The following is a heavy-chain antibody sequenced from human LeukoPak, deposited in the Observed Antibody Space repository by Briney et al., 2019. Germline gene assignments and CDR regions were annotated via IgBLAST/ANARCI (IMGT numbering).Heavy chain of an antibody. CDR3: AKERHYYESSGHPDI. CDR2: IYTSGGT. Sequence: SQTLSLTCTVSGGSISSGTYYCCIRQPAGKGLEWIGRIYTSGGTNYNPSLKSRVTISVDTSKNQFSLKLSSVTAADTAVYYCAKERHYYESSGHPDIWGQGTLVTVSS. V-gene: IGHV4-61*02. D-gene: IGHD3-22*01. CDR1: GGSISSGTY. J-gene: IGHJ4*02.